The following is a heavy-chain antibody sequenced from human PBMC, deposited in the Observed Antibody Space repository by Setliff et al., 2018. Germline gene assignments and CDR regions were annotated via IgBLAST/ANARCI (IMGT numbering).Heavy chain of an antibody. CDR3: ARVFYYGSGSYLYYFDS. V-gene: IGHV4-59*11. D-gene: IGHD3-10*01. CDR2: IFYSGST. Sequence: SETLSLTCTVSGGSISSHYWNWIRQPPGKGLEWIGYIFYSGSTNYNPSLRSRVTISVDTSKNQFSLKLSSVTAADTAVYYCARVFYYGSGSYLYYFDSWGQGTLVTVSS. CDR1: GGSISSHY. J-gene: IGHJ4*02.